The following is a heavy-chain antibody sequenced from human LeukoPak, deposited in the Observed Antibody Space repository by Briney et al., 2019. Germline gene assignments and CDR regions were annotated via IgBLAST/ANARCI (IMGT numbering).Heavy chain of an antibody. V-gene: IGHV1-46*01. CDR1: GYTFTSYY. Sequence: ASVKVSCKASGYTFTSYYMHWVRQAPGQGLEWMGIINPSGGSTSYEQKFQGRVTMTRDTSTSTVYMELSSLRSEDTAVYYCARESREYYFDYWGQGTLVTVSS. CDR2: INPSGGST. CDR3: ARESREYYFDY. J-gene: IGHJ4*02.